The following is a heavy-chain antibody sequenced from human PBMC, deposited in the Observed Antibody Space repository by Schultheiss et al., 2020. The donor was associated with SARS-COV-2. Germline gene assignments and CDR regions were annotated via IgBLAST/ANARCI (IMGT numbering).Heavy chain of an antibody. CDR1: GFTFSSYA. J-gene: IGHJ6*03. V-gene: IGHV3-23*01. D-gene: IGHD3-3*01. CDR3: AKADGRFLEWLLYYYYYYMDV. CDR2: ISGSGGST. Sequence: GGSLRLSCAASGFTFSSYAMSWVRQAPGKGLEWVSAISGSGGSTYYADSVKGRFTISRDNSKNTLYLQMNSLRAEDTAVYYCAKADGRFLEWLLYYYYYYMDVWGKGTTVTVSS.